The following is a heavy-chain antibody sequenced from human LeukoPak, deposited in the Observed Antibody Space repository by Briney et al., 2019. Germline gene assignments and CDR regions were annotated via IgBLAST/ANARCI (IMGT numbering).Heavy chain of an antibody. CDR3: AREMTLTGTRKDAFDI. J-gene: IGHJ3*02. CDR2: INPNSGGT. V-gene: IGHV1-2*02. Sequence: GASVKVSCKASGYTFTNYFMHWVRQAPGQGLEWMGWINPNSGGTNYAQQFQGRVTMTRDTSISTAYMELSRLRSDDTAVYYCAREMTLTGTRKDAFDIWGQGTMVTVSS. D-gene: IGHD3-9*01. CDR1: GYTFTNYF.